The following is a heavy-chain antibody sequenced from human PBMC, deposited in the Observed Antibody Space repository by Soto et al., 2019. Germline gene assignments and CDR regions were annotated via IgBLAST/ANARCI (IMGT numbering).Heavy chain of an antibody. CDR1: GDSVSSNSAA. V-gene: IGHV6-1*01. CDR3: ARVSLESSSTYYGMDV. J-gene: IGHJ6*02. CDR2: TYYRSKWYN. D-gene: IGHD3-16*01. Sequence: PSQTLSLTCAISGDSVSSNSAAWNWIRQSPSRGLEWLGRTYYRSKWYNDYAVSVKSRITINPDTSKNQFSLQLNSVTPEDTAVYYCARVSLESSSTYYGMDVWGQGTTVTVSS.